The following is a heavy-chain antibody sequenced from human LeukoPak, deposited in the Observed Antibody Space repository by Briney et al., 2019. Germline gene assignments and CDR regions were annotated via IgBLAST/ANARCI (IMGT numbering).Heavy chain of an antibody. CDR2: IYSSGST. J-gene: IGHJ3*02. D-gene: IGHD3-22*01. CDR3: ASTDSNGGAFDT. V-gene: IGHV4-61*02. Sequence: PSETLSLTCTVSGGSISSGFYYWSWIRQPAGKGLEWIGRIYSSGSTNYNPSLKSRVTMSVDTSKNQFSLNLSSVTAADTALYYCASTDSNGGAFDTWGQGTVVTVSS. CDR1: GGSISSGFYY.